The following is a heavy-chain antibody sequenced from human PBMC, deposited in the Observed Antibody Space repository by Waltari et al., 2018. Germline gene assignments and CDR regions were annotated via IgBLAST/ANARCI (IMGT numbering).Heavy chain of an antibody. CDR3: ARVLVDDSSRGAFDL. D-gene: IGHD3-22*01. CDR1: EGTVSSSA. J-gene: IGHJ3*01. V-gene: IGHV1-69*14. Sequence: QVQRVQSGAEVKKPGCSVKVSCKAAEGTVSSSAISGVRQAPGQGLEWMGWIIPIFGTANYAQKFQGRVTITADNSTSTAYMELSSLRSEDTAVYYCARVLVDDSSRGAFDLWGQGTMVTVSS. CDR2: IIPIFGTA.